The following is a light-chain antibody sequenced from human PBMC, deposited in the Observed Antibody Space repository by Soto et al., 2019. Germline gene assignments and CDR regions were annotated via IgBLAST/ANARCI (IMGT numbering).Light chain of an antibody. CDR2: DND. Sequence: QSVLPQPPSVSAAPGQTVPISCSGSSSNLGNNYVFWYQQLPGTAPKLLIYDNDKRPSGIPDRFSGSKSGTSATLGITGLQTGDEADYYCATWDRSLSVGVFGEGTQLTVL. J-gene: IGLJ2*01. V-gene: IGLV1-51*01. CDR1: SSNLGNNY. CDR3: ATWDRSLSVGV.